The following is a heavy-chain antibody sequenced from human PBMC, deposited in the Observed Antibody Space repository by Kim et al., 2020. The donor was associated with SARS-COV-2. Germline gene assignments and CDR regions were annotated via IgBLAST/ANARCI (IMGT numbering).Heavy chain of an antibody. J-gene: IGHJ5*02. CDR3: ARSGLGPNWFDP. D-gene: IGHD3-16*01. V-gene: IGHV3-74*01. CDR2: VSSDGRST. CDR1: GFTFSSFW. Sequence: GGSLILSCAASGFTFSSFWMHWVRQAPGKGLVWVSRVSSDGRSTSYADSVKGRFTISRDNAKNTLYLQMNSLRAEDTAVYYCARSGLGPNWFDPWGQGTLVTVSS.